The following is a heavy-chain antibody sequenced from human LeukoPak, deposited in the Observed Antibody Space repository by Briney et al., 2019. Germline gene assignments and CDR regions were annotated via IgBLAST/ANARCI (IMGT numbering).Heavy chain of an antibody. D-gene: IGHD3-16*01. V-gene: IGHV3-74*01. CDR3: ARAGVGGAFDI. J-gene: IGHJ3*02. Sequence: GGSLRLSCAAFGFTFRIYWMHWVRQVPGKGLVWVSRINSDVSGTSYADSVKGRFTISRDNAKNTLYLQMNSLRAEDTAVYYCARAGVGGAFDIWGQGTMVTVSS. CDR2: INSDVSGT. CDR1: GFTFRIYW.